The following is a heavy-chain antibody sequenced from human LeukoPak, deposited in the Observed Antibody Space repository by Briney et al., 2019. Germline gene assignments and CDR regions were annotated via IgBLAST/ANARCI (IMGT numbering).Heavy chain of an antibody. CDR2: ISYDGSEE. Sequence: GGSLRLSCAASGFTFSNFGMHWVRQAPGEGREWVAFISYDGSEEFYADSVKGRFTISRDNSKNTLYLQMNSLRAEDTAVYYCARVGAMYSSSWYVDYWGQGTLVTVSS. D-gene: IGHD6-13*01. V-gene: IGHV3-30*19. J-gene: IGHJ4*02. CDR1: GFTFSNFG. CDR3: ARVGAMYSSSWYVDY.